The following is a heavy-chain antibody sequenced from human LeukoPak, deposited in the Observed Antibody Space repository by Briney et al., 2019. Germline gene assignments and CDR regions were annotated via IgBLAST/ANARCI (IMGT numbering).Heavy chain of an antibody. CDR1: GFTFSNAR. D-gene: IGHD3-10*01. V-gene: IGHV3-15*01. J-gene: IGHJ4*02. Sequence: GGSLRLSCAVSGFTFSNARMSWVRQAPGKGLEWVGRIKSKIDGGTTDYAAPVRGRFTISRDESKNTLYLQMSRLKTEDTAVYYCTTVKFGELSSHFDYWGQGTLVTVSS. CDR2: IKSKIDGGTT. CDR3: TTVKFGELSSHFDY.